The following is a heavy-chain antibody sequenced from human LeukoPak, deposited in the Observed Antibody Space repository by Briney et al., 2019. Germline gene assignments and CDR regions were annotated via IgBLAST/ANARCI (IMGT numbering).Heavy chain of an antibody. CDR3: ARADAYFDY. J-gene: IGHJ4*02. V-gene: IGHV1-2*02. CDR1: GYTFTGYY. Sequence: ASVKVSCTASGYTFTGYYMHWVRQAPGQGIEWMAWINPNSSGTNYAQKFQVSVPLTRDTSISTAYMDLSRLRSDDTAVYYCARADAYFDYWGQGTLVTVSS. CDR2: INPNSSGT.